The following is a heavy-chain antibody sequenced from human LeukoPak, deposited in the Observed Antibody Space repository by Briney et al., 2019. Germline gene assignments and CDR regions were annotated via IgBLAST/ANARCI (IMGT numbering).Heavy chain of an antibody. D-gene: IGHD2-2*01. Sequence: SETLSLTCAVYGVSFSGYYWSWIRQPPGKGLEWIGEINHSGSTNYNPSLKSRVTISVDTSKNQFSLKLSSVTAADTAVYYCARGRGRYCSSTSCYAGWFDPWGQGTLVTVSS. J-gene: IGHJ5*02. CDR3: ARGRGRYCSSTSCYAGWFDP. V-gene: IGHV4-34*01. CDR1: GVSFSGYY. CDR2: INHSGST.